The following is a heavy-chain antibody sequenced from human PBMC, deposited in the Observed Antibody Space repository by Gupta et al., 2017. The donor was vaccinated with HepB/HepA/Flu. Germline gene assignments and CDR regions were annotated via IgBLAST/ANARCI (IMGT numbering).Heavy chain of an antibody. V-gene: IGHV3-21*01. CDR2: ISSSSSYI. D-gene: IGHD6-13*01. J-gene: IGHJ4*02. CDR1: GFTFSSYS. Sequence: EVQLVESGGGLVKPGGSLRLSCAASGFTFSSYSMNWVRQAPGKGLEWVSSISSSSSYIYYADSVKGRFTISRDNAKNSLYLQMNSLRAEDTAVYYRARTATQRETSWQEDFDYWGQGTLVTVSS. CDR3: ARTATQRETSWQEDFDY.